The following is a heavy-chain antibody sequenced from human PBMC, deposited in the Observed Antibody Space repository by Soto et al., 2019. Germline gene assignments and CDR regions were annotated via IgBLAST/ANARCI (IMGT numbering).Heavy chain of an antibody. Sequence: QVQLQESGPGLVKPSETLSLTCTVSGGSISSYYWSWIRQPPGKGLEWIGYIYYSGGTNYNLSLKSRVTLSVDTSKNQFSLKLSSVTAADTAVYYCARQSEYRSGWYPDWGQGTLVTVSS. J-gene: IGHJ4*02. D-gene: IGHD6-19*01. CDR1: GGSISSYY. V-gene: IGHV4-59*08. CDR2: IYYSGGT. CDR3: ARQSEYRSGWYPD.